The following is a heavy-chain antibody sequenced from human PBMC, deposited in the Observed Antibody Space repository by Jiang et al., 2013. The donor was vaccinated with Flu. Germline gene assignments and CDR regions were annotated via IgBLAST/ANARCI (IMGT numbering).Heavy chain of an antibody. V-gene: IGHV4-34*01. CDR3: ARWGKRKEGDGSGNY. CDR2: INHSGST. CDR1: GGSFSGYY. D-gene: IGHD3-10*01. J-gene: IGHJ4*02. Sequence: LLKPSETLSLTCAVYGGSFSGYYWSWIRQPPGKGLEWIGEINHSGSTNYNPSLKSRVTISVDTSKNQFSLKLSSVTAADTAVYYCARWGKRKEGDGSGNYWGQGTLVTVSS.